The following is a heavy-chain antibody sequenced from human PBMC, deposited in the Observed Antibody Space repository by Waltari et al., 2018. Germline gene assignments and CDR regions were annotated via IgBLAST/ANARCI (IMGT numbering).Heavy chain of an antibody. D-gene: IGHD1-26*01. CDR1: GVNFSDPW. J-gene: IGHJ4*02. V-gene: IGHV3-74*01. CDR3: ATAGNYRFDF. Sequence: EVQLVESGGGLVQPGGSLRLSCAVSGVNFSDPWIHWVRQTPGKGLLWVSRINPDGRTTNYADSVTGRFTISRDNAKNMVYLQMHSLGAEDTAVYYCATAGNYRFDFWGQGTLVTVSP. CDR2: INPDGRTT.